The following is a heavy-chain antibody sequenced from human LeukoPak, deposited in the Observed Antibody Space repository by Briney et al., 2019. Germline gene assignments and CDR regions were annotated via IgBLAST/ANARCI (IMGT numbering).Heavy chain of an antibody. V-gene: IGHV3-23*01. CDR3: AKHSGIVVVPAADFDY. D-gene: IGHD2-2*01. J-gene: IGHJ4*02. CDR2: ISGSGGST. Sequence: GGSLRLSCAASGFTFSSYWMSWVRQAPGKGLEWVSAISGSGGSTYYADSVKGRFTISRDNSKNTLYLQMNSLRAEDTAVYYCAKHSGIVVVPAADFDYWGQGTLVTVSS. CDR1: GFTFSSYW.